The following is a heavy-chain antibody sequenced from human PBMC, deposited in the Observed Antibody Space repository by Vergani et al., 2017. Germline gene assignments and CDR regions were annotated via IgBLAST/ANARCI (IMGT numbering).Heavy chain of an antibody. V-gene: IGHV4-61*02. Sequence: QVQLQESGPGLVKPSQTLSLTCSVSGGSMNNGSYYWSWVRQPAGKGLEWIGHIYTSGHTNNNPSLKSRVTLSIDTSKNQFSLNLSSVTAADTAVYYCATGGWYYTSAXCSNYFYYYYMDVWGKGTTVTVSS. J-gene: IGHJ6*03. CDR2: IYTSGHT. CDR3: ATGGWYYTSAXCSNYFYYYYMDV. CDR1: GGSMNNGSYY. D-gene: IGHD3-3*01.